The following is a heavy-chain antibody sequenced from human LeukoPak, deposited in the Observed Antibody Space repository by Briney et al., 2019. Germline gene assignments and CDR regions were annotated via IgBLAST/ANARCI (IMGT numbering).Heavy chain of an antibody. CDR1: GYTFTGYY. J-gene: IGHJ5*02. CDR2: INPNSGGT. CDR3: ARDRYYYDSSGFPYNWFDP. Sequence: ASVKVSCKASGYTFTGYYMHWVRQAPGQGLEWMGWINPNSGGTNYAQKFQGRVTMTRDTSISTAYMELSRLRSDDTAVYHCARDRYYYDSSGFPYNWFDPWGQGTLVTVSS. V-gene: IGHV1-2*02. D-gene: IGHD3-22*01.